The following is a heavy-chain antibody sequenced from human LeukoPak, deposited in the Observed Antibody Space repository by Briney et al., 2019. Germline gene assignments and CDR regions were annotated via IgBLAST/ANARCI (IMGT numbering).Heavy chain of an antibody. Sequence: PGGSLRLSCAASGFTFSSYAMSWVRQAPGKGLEWVSAISGSGGSTYYADSVKGRFTISRDNSKNTLYLQMNNLRAEDTAVYYCAKVGDDPYYFDYWGQGTLVTVSS. CDR2: ISGSGGST. CDR1: GFTFSSYA. D-gene: IGHD2-21*01. V-gene: IGHV3-23*01. J-gene: IGHJ4*02. CDR3: AKVGDDPYYFDY.